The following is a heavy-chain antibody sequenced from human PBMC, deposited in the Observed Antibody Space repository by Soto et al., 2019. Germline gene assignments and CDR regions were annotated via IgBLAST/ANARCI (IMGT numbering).Heavy chain of an antibody. V-gene: IGHV1-3*01. Sequence: GASVKVSCKASGYTFTSDGIHWVRQAPGQRLEWLGWINAANVDTKYSPKFQGRVTITRDTSASTAYMELSSLRSEDTAVYYCVRRHVSATGIDWFDPWGQGTLVTVSS. J-gene: IGHJ5*02. CDR2: INAANVDT. CDR1: GYTFTSDG. CDR3: VRRHVSATGIDWFDP. D-gene: IGHD6-13*01.